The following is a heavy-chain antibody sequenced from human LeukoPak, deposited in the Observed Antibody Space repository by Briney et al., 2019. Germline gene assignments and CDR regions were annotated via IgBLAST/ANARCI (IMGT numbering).Heavy chain of an antibody. Sequence: GGSLRLSCAASGFTVSSNYMSWVRQAPGKGLEWVSVIYSGGSTYYADSVKGRFTISRDNSKNTLYLQMNSLRAEDTAVYYCARALGGYYGMDVWSQGTTVTVSS. V-gene: IGHV3-53*01. CDR1: GFTVSSNY. J-gene: IGHJ6*02. CDR2: IYSGGST. CDR3: ARALGGYYGMDV. D-gene: IGHD3-16*01.